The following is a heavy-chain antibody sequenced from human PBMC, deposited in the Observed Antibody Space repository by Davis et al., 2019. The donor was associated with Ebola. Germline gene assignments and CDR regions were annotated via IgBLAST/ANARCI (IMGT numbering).Heavy chain of an antibody. CDR3: ASLNSSGWYLDYYYYMDV. D-gene: IGHD6-19*01. CDR2: IYYSGST. J-gene: IGHJ6*03. CDR1: GGSISSSSYY. Sequence: PSETLSLTCTVSGGSISSSSYYWGWIRQPPGKGLEWIGSIYYSGSTYYNPSLKSRVTISVDTSKNQFSLKLSSVTAADTAVYYCASLNSSGWYLDYYYYMDVWGKGTTVTVSS. V-gene: IGHV4-39*07.